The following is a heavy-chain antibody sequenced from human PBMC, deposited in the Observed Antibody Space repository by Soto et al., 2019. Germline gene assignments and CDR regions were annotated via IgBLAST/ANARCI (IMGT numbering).Heavy chain of an antibody. CDR2: IYSGGST. CDR1: GFTVSSNY. Sequence: GGSLRLSCAASGFTVSSNYMSWVRQAPGKGLEWVSVIYSGGSTYYADSVKGRFTISRDNSKNTLYLQMNSLRAEDTAVYCCARGWRSSHYYYYMDVWGKVTTVTVSS. V-gene: IGHV3-66*01. D-gene: IGHD6-6*01. CDR3: ARGWRSSHYYYYMDV. J-gene: IGHJ6*03.